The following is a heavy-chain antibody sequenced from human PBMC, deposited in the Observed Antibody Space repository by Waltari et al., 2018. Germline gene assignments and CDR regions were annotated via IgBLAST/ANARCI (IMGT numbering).Heavy chain of an antibody. J-gene: IGHJ3*02. CDR3: ARETDVDAFDI. Sequence: EVQLVESGGGLVQPGGSLRLSCAASGFTFSSYWMSWVRQAPGKGLGWVANIKQDGSEKYYVDSVKGRFTISRDNAKNSLYLQMNSLRAEDTAVYYCARETDVDAFDIWGQGTMVTVSS. V-gene: IGHV3-7*01. CDR1: GFTFSSYW. CDR2: IKQDGSEK.